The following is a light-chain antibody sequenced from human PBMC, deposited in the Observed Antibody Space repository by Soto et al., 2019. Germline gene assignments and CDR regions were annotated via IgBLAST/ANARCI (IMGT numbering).Light chain of an antibody. Sequence: EIVLKQSPGTLSLSPGERATLSCRASQSVNNYLAWYQQKPGQAPRLLIYDASNRATGIPPRFSGSGSGTDFTLTLSSLEPEDSAVYYCQQRGTWPWLTFGGGTRVEI. CDR1: QSVNNY. V-gene: IGKV3-11*01. J-gene: IGKJ4*01. CDR3: QQRGTWPWLT. CDR2: DAS.